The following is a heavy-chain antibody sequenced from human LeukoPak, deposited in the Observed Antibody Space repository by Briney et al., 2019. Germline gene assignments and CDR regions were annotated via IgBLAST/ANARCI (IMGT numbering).Heavy chain of an antibody. V-gene: IGHV4-34*01. CDR1: GGSFSGYY. CDR2: INHSGST. D-gene: IGHD5-18*01. J-gene: IGHJ4*02. CDR3: ARAAGEDTAWHGGSDY. Sequence: SETLSLTCAVYGGSFSGYYWSWIRQPPGKGLEWIGEINHSGSTNYNPSLMSRVTISVDTSKNQFSLKLSSVTAADTAVYYCARAAGEDTAWHGGSDYWGQGTLVTVSS.